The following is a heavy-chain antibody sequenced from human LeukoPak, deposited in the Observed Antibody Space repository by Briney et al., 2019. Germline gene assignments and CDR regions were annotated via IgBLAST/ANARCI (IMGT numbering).Heavy chain of an antibody. J-gene: IGHJ4*02. CDR2: ISDHGSIA. V-gene: IGHV3-74*01. Sequence: GGSLRLSCAASGFTLSNYWMHWVRQAPVKGLVWVSRISDHGSIANFADSVKGRFSISRDTAKNTLYLEMNSLRVEDTAVYYCARDLSGYSDYWGQGALVTVSS. D-gene: IGHD2-15*01. CDR3: ARDLSGYSDY. CDR1: GFTLSNYW.